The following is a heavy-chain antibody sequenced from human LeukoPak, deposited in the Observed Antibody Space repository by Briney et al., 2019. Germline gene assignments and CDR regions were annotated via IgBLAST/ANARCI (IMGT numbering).Heavy chain of an antibody. D-gene: IGHD3-22*01. CDR3: ARDTYYYDSSGFFDY. CDR2: ISAYNGNT. J-gene: IGHJ4*02. CDR1: GYTFTSYG. V-gene: IGHV1-18*01. Sequence: ASVKVSCKASGYTFTSYGISWVRQAPGQGLEWMGWISAYNGNTNNAQKLQGRVTMTTDTSTNTAYMELRSLRSDDTAIYYCARDTYYYDSSGFFDYWGQGTLVTVSS.